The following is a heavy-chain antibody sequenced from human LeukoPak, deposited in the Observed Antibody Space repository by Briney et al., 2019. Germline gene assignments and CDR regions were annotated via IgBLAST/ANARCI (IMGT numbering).Heavy chain of an antibody. D-gene: IGHD3-22*01. V-gene: IGHV3-23*01. CDR2: ISGSGGST. Sequence: PGGSLRLSCAASGFTFSSYAMSWVRQAPGKGLEWVSTISGSGGSTYYADSVKGRFTISRDNSKNTLYLQMNSLRAEDTAVYYCAKDLGRYYYDSRGSGDYFDYWGQGTLVTVSS. CDR3: AKDLGRYYYDSRGSGDYFDY. CDR1: GFTFSSYA. J-gene: IGHJ4*02.